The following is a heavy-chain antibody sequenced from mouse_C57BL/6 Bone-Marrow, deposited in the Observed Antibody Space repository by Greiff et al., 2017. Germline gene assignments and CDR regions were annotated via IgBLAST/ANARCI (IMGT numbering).Heavy chain of an antibody. CDR1: GYTFTSYT. Sequence: QVQLQQSGAELARPGASVKMSCKASGYTFTSYTMHWVKQRPGQGLEWIGYINPSSGYTKYNQKFKDKATLTADKSSSTAYMQLSSLTSEDSAVYYCADGYYVEYYFDYWGQGTTRTVSS. CDR2: INPSSGYT. CDR3: ADGYYVEYYFDY. D-gene: IGHD2-3*01. V-gene: IGHV1-4*01. J-gene: IGHJ2*01.